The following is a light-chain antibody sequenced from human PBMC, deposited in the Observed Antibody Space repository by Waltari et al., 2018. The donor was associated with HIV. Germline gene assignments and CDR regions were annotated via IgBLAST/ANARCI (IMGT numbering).Light chain of an antibody. V-gene: IGLV2-11*01. CDR3: CSYGGSYTWL. CDR2: DVI. J-gene: IGLJ3*02. CDR1: NSDIGRYDH. Sequence: QSALTQPHSLSGSPGQAVTVSCNGTNSDIGRYDHVSWYQVHSDQAPLVIIYDVIKRPSGVPDRIIGSKSGNTASLTISGLQTEDDAEYFCCSYGGSYTWLFGGGTKVTVL.